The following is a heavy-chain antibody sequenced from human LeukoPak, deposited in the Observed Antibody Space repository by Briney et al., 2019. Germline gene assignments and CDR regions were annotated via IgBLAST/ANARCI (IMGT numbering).Heavy chain of an antibody. CDR3: AKGEVGATLPLFAFGI. CDR2: ISGSGGST. J-gene: IGHJ3*02. D-gene: IGHD1-26*01. Sequence: PSGGSLRLSCAASGFTFSSYAMSWVRQAPGKGLEWVSAISGSGGSTYYADSVKGRFTISRDNSKNTLYLQMNSLRAEDTAVYYCAKGEVGATLPLFAFGIWGQGTMVTVSS. CDR1: GFTFSSYA. V-gene: IGHV3-23*01.